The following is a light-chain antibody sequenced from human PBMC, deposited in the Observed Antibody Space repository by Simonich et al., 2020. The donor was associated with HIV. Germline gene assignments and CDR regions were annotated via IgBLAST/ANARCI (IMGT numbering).Light chain of an antibody. Sequence: EIVLTQSPATLSLSPGERATLSCRASQSVTSYLAWYQHKPGQAPRLLIYDASNRATGITAKFSGSWSGTEFTLTISSMQSEDIAVYYCQQYNNRPLTFGGGTKVEIK. CDR2: DAS. J-gene: IGKJ4*01. V-gene: IGKV3-15*01. CDR1: QSVTSY. CDR3: QQYNNRPLT.